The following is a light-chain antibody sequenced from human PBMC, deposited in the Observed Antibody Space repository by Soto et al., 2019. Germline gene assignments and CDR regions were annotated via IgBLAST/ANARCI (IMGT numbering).Light chain of an antibody. CDR1: SGYSNYK. V-gene: IGLV9-49*01. Sequence: QPVLTQPPSASASLGASVTLTCTLSSGYSNYKVDWYQQRPGKGPRFVMRVGTGGIVGSKGDGIPDRFSVLGSGLNRYLTIKNIQEEDESYYHCGAAPGSESHFVYVFGTGTKVTVL. J-gene: IGLJ1*01. CDR3: GAAPGSESHFVYV. CDR2: VGTGGIVG.